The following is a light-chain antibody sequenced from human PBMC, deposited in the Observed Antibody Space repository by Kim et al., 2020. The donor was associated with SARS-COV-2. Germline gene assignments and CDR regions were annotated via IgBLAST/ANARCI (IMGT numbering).Light chain of an antibody. V-gene: IGLV2-14*03. CDR3: SSYTSSSTLV. J-gene: IGLJ3*02. CDR2: DVS. Sequence: GQSITISCTGTSSDVGGYNYVSWYQQHPGKAPKLIIYDVSNRPSGVSNRFSGSKSGNTAYLTISGLQAEDEADYYCSSYTSSSTLVFGGGTQLTVL. CDR1: SSDVGGYNY.